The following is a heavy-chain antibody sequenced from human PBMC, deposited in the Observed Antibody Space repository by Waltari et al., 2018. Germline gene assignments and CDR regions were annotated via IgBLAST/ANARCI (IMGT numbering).Heavy chain of an antibody. CDR1: GFTFSSSE. D-gene: IGHD3-10*01. Sequence: EVQLVESGGGLVQPGGSLRLSCAASGFTFSSSEMNWVRQAPGKGLEWVSYISSSGSTIYYADSVKGRFTISRDNAKNSLYLQMNSLRAEDTAVYYCAREGYYGSGSYYRIYYYYGMDVWGQGTTVTVSS. CDR2: ISSSGSTI. J-gene: IGHJ6*02. V-gene: IGHV3-48*03. CDR3: AREGYYGSGSYYRIYYYYGMDV.